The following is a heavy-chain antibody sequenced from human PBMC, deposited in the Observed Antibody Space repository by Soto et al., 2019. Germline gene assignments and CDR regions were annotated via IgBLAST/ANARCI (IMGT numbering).Heavy chain of an antibody. D-gene: IGHD3-10*01. V-gene: IGHV3-33*01. CDR3: ARDRRYYYGSGGLPRYRFDY. Sequence: PGGSLRLSCAASGLMFGSYGMHWVRQAPGKGLEWVAVIWYDGSNRYYADSVKGRFTISRDNSKNTLYLEMNNLRAEDTAVYYWARDRRYYYGSGGLPRYRFDYWGQGTLVTVSS. CDR1: GLMFGSYG. J-gene: IGHJ4*02. CDR2: IWYDGSNR.